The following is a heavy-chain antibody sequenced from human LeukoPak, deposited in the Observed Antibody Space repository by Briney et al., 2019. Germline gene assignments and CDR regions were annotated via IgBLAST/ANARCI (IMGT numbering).Heavy chain of an antibody. J-gene: IGHJ3*02. D-gene: IGHD3-3*01. CDR1: GYTFTSYG. V-gene: IGHV1-18*01. Sequence: ASVKVSCKASGYTFTSYGISWVRQAPGQGLEWMGWINAYNGNTDYAQKLQGRVTMTTDTSTSTAYMELRSLRSDDTAVYYCAREYITIFGVVIISDAFDIWGQGTMVTVSS. CDR2: INAYNGNT. CDR3: AREYITIFGVVIISDAFDI.